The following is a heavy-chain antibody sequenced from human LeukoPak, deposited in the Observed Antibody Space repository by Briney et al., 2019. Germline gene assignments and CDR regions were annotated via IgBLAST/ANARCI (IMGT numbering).Heavy chain of an antibody. V-gene: IGHV3-30*04. CDR1: GFTFSSYA. D-gene: IGHD2-2*01. CDR3: ARASCSSTSCPPYNYYYYGMDV. CDR2: ISYDGSNK. Sequence: GGSLRLSCAASGFTFSSYAMHWVRQAPGKGLEWVAVISYDGSNKYYADSVKGRFTISRDNSKNTLYLQMNSLRAEDTAVYYCARASCSSTSCPPYNYYYYGMDVWGQGTTVTVSS. J-gene: IGHJ6*02.